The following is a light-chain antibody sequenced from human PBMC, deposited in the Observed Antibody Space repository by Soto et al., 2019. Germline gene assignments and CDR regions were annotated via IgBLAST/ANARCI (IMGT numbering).Light chain of an antibody. CDR1: KSVGDW. Sequence: DIQMTQSPATLSASVGDRVTITCRATKSVGDWLAWYQQKPGKAPKLLIYDASSLHSGVPSRFSGSGSGTEFTLTITSLQADDFDTYYCQQYKKSWTFGQGTQVDLK. J-gene: IGKJ1*01. CDR2: DAS. V-gene: IGKV1-5*01. CDR3: QQYKKSWT.